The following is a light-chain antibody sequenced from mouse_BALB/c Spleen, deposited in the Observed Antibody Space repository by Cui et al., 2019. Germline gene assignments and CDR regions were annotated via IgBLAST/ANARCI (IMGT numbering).Light chain of an antibody. J-gene: IGKJ4*01. CDR2: STS. Sequence: QIVLTQSPAIMSASPGEKVTLTCSASSSVSSSYLYWYQQKPGSSPKLWIYSTSNLASGVPARFSGSGSGTSYSLTISSMEAEDAAFYFCHQWSSYPFTFGSGTKLEIK. CDR1: SSVSSSY. V-gene: IGKV4-79*01. CDR3: HQWSSYPFT.